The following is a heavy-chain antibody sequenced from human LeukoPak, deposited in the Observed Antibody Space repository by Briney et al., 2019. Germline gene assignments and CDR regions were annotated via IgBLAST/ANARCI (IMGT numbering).Heavy chain of an antibody. Sequence: GGSLRLSCAASGFTFSSYSMNWVRQAPGKGLEWVANIKQDGSEKYYVDSVKGRFTISRDNAKNSLYLQMNSLRAEDTAVYYCARQAKNPLRYFDWLSVGFDYWGQGTLVTVSS. CDR2: IKQDGSEK. CDR1: GFTFSSYS. V-gene: IGHV3-7*01. CDR3: ARQAKNPLRYFDWLSVGFDY. D-gene: IGHD3-9*01. J-gene: IGHJ4*02.